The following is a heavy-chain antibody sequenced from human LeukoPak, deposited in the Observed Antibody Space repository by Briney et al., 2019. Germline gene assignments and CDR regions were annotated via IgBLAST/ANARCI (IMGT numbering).Heavy chain of an antibody. Sequence: PGGSLRLSCVTSGFRFSSYVMSWVRQAPGKGLEYVSSIDGTDGGSYYAESVEGRFTISRDNSKNTLFLQMNSLRVEDTAVYYCARVDAGNYDYWGQGTLLTVSS. J-gene: IGHJ4*02. CDR3: ARVDAGNYDY. V-gene: IGHV3-23*01. CDR1: GFRFSSYV. CDR2: IDGTDGGS. D-gene: IGHD1-26*01.